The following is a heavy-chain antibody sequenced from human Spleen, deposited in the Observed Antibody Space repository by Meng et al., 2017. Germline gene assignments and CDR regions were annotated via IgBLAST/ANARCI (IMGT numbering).Heavy chain of an antibody. CDR3: ARGFYSGIYYAWFDP. Sequence: GESLKISCKGSGYSFTSYWIGWVRQMPGKGLEWMGIVYPGDSDTRYSPSFQGQVTISADKSISTPYLQWSSLKASDTAIYYCARGFYSGIYYAWFDPWGQGTQVTVSS. D-gene: IGHD1-26*01. CDR2: VYPGDSDT. V-gene: IGHV5-51*01. J-gene: IGHJ5*02. CDR1: GYSFTSYW.